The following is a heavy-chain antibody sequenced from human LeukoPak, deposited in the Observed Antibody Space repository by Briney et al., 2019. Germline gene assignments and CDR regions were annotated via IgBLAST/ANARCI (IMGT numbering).Heavy chain of an antibody. V-gene: IGHV4-39*07. J-gene: IGHJ4*02. CDR1: GFTFSSYS. CDR2: IYYSGST. Sequence: GSLRLSCAASGFTFSSYSMNWVRQPPGKGLEWIGSIYYSGSTYYNPSLKSRVTISVDTSKNQFSLKLSSVTAADTAVYYCASHVLRYLDWPRTQSYYFDYWGQGTLVTVSS. CDR3: ASHVLRYLDWPRTQSYYFDY. D-gene: IGHD3-9*01.